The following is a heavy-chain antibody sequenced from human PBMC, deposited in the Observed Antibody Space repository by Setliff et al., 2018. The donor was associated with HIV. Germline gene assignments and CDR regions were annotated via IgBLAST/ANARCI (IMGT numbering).Heavy chain of an antibody. Sequence: ASVKVSCKASGYTFSDYYMHWVQQAPGKGLEWMGRVDPEDGETKYAEKFQGRVTIIADESTSTVELTSLRYEDTAVYYCARFQRDILRSYGMDVWGQGTTVTVSS. J-gene: IGHJ6*02. CDR1: GYTFSDYY. V-gene: IGHV1-69-2*01. CDR3: ARFQRDILRSYGMDV. CDR2: VDPEDGET. D-gene: IGHD2-21*01.